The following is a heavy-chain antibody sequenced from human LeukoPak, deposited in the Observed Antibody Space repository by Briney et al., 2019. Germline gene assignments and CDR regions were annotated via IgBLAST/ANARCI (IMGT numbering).Heavy chain of an antibody. Sequence: ASVKVSCKASGYTFTSYYMHWVRQAPGQGLEWMGIINPSGGSTSYAQKFQGRVTMTRDTSTSTAYMELSSLRSEDTAVYYCARTYYYDSSGYYFDYWGQGTLVTVSS. J-gene: IGHJ4*02. D-gene: IGHD3-22*01. CDR3: ARTYYYDSSGYYFDY. V-gene: IGHV1-46*01. CDR1: GYTFTSYY. CDR2: INPSGGST.